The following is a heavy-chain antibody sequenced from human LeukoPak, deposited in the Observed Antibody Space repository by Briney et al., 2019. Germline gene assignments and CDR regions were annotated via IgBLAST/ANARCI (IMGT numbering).Heavy chain of an antibody. V-gene: IGHV4-30-4*08. Sequence: IPSETLSLTCAVYGGSFSGYYWSWIRQPPGKGLEWIAYMYYSGSTYYNPSLKSRVTMSADTSKNQLSLKLSSVTAADTAVYYCARPYYYDSRIDPWGQGILVTVSS. D-gene: IGHD3-22*01. CDR3: ARPYYYDSRIDP. CDR2: MYYSGST. CDR1: GGSFSGYY. J-gene: IGHJ5*02.